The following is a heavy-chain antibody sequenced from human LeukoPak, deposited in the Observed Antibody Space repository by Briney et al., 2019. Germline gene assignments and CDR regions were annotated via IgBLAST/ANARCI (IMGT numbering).Heavy chain of an antibody. D-gene: IGHD2-21*02. CDR1: GGSISSSSYY. CDR2: IYYSGST. V-gene: IGHV4-39*01. J-gene: IGHJ4*02. CDR3: ARLGIGLLDY. Sequence: SETLSLTCTVSGGSISSSSYYWGWIRQPPGKGLEWIGSIYYSGSTYYNPFLNSLITISVETSKNQFSLKLSSVPDADTAVYYCARLGIGLLDYWGQGTLVTVSS.